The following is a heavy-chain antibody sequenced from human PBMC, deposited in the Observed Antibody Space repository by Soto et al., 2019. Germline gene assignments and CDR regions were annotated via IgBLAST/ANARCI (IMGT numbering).Heavy chain of an antibody. D-gene: IGHD6-19*01. CDR3: ARHAVNSSGFTDY. CDR2: IYYSGST. Sequence: SETLSLTCTVSGGSISSSSYYWGWIRQPPGKGLEWIGSIYYSGSTYYNPSLKSRVTISVDTSKNQFSLKLSSVTAADTAVYYWARHAVNSSGFTDYWGQGTLVTVSS. CDR1: GGSISSSSYY. V-gene: IGHV4-39*01. J-gene: IGHJ4*02.